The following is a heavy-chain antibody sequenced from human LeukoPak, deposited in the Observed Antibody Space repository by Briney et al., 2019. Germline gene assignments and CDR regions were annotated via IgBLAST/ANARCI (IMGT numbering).Heavy chain of an antibody. V-gene: IGHV3-20*04. CDR1: GFTFDDYG. J-gene: IGHJ6*03. CDR2: INWNGGST. CDR3: ARALSGYGYRPNFDYYYYYMDV. Sequence: GGSLRLSCAASGFTFDDYGMSWVRQAPGKGLEWVSGINWNGGSTGYADSVKGRFTISRDNAKNSLYLQMNSLRAEDTALYYCARALSGYGYRPNFDYYYYYMDVWGKGTTVTVSS. D-gene: IGHD5-12*01.